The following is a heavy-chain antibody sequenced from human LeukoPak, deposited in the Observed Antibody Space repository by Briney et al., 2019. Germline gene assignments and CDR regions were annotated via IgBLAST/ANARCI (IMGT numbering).Heavy chain of an antibody. CDR1: GFTFDSYA. CDR3: AKASRYESTAETWLDP. Sequence: GGSLRLSCAASGFTFDSYAMTWVRQAPGKGLEWVSTISGSGGSTYYADSVKGRFTISRDNSKNTLFLQMNSLRAEDTAVYYCAKASRYESTAETWLDPWGQGTLVTVSS. D-gene: IGHD3-22*01. V-gene: IGHV3-23*01. J-gene: IGHJ5*02. CDR2: ISGSGGST.